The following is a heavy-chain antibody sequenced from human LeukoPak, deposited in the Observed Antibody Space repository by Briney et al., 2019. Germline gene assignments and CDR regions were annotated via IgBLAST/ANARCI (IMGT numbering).Heavy chain of an antibody. CDR3: ARHADYYYYYMDV. CDR1: GYSFTSYW. V-gene: IGHV5-51*01. J-gene: IGHJ6*03. CDR2: IYPGDSDT. Sequence: GESLKISCKGSGYSFTSYWIGWVRQMPGKGLEWMGIIYPGDSDTRYSPSFQGQVTISADKSISTAYLQWSSLKASDTAMYYCARHADYYYYYMDVWGKGTTVTISS. D-gene: IGHD6-13*01.